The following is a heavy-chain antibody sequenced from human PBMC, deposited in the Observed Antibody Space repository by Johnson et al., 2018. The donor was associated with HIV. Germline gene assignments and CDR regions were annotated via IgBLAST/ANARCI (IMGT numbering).Heavy chain of an antibody. V-gene: IGHV3-30*02. CDR1: GFTFSNYA. J-gene: IGHJ3*02. D-gene: IGHD3-16*01. CDR3: ALVLGALPGAFDI. Sequence: QVQLVESGGGVVQPGGSLRLSCAASGFTFSNYAMHWVRQGPGKGLEWVAFIRHDGNNKYYADSVTGQITISRDNSKNTLYLQMNSLRAEDTAVYYCALVLGALPGAFDIWGQGTLVTVS. CDR2: IRHDGNNK.